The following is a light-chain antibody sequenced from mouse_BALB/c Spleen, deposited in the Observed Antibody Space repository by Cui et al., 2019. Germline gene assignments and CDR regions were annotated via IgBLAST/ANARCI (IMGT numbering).Light chain of an antibody. CDR3: QQWSSNPYT. V-gene: IGKV4-68*01. Sequence: QIVLTQSPALMSASPGEKVTMTCSASSSVSYMYWYQQKPRSSPKSWIYLTSNLASGVPARFSGSGSGTSYSLTISSMEAEDAATYYCQQWSSNPYTFGGGTKLEIK. CDR2: LTS. CDR1: SSVSY. J-gene: IGKJ2*01.